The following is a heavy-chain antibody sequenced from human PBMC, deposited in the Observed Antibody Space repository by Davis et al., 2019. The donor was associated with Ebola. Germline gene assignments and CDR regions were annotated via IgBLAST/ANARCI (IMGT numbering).Heavy chain of an antibody. D-gene: IGHD6-19*01. J-gene: IGHJ6*02. CDR1: GGSFSGYY. V-gene: IGHV4-34*01. CDR2: INHSGST. Sequence: MPSETLSLTCAVYGGSFSGYYWSWTRQPPGKGLEWIGEINHSGSTNYNPSLKSRVPISVDTSKNQFSLKLSSVTAADTAVYYCARGPYSSGWYVNYYAMDVWGQGTTVTVSS. CDR3: ARGPYSSGWYVNYYAMDV.